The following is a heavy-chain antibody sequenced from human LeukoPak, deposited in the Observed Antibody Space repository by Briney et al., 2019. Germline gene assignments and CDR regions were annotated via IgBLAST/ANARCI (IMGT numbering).Heavy chain of an antibody. CDR1: GGSISSSSYY. V-gene: IGHV4-61*05. CDR3: ARMRAPYYFDY. CDR2: IHYSGST. J-gene: IGHJ4*02. D-gene: IGHD1-26*01. Sequence: SETLSLTCTVSGGSISSSSYYWGWIRQPPGKGLEWIGYIHYSGSTKYNPSLKSRVTISVDTSKNQFSLRLDSVTAADTAVYYCARMRAPYYFDYWGQGTLVTVSS.